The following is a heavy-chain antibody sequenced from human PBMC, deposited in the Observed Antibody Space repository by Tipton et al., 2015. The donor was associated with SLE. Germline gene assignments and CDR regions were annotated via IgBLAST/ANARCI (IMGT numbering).Heavy chain of an antibody. CDR3: ARGMLTWRGAIIGVDV. J-gene: IGHJ6*02. V-gene: IGHV4-59*08. Sequence: TLSLTCTISGGSISTYHWSWLRQSPGKGLEWIGYVVYSGSTNYNPSLNSRVTMSVDTSKKQFSLRLNSVTAADTAVYYCARGMLTWRGAIIGVDVWGQGTSVNVSS. CDR1: GGSISTYH. D-gene: IGHD2-8*01. CDR2: VVYSGST.